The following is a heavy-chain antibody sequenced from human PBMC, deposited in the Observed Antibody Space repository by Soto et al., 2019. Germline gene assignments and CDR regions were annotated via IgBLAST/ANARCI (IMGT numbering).Heavy chain of an antibody. V-gene: IGHV1-69*01. CDR1: GGTFSSYA. J-gene: IGHJ4*02. D-gene: IGHD4-17*01. CDR3: ARSAGDRGYY. CDR2: IIAIFGTA. Sequence: QVQLVQSGAEVKKPGSSVKVSCKASGGTFSSYAISWVRQAPGQGLEWTGGIIAIFGTANYAQKFQGRVTITADESTSTAYMELRSMRAEDPAVYYCARSAGDRGYYRGQGTLVAVSS.